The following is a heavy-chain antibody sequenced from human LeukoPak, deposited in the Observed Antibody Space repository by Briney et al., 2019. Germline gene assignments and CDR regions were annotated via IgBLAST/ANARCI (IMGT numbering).Heavy chain of an antibody. CDR2: IKSKTDGGTT. V-gene: IGHV3-15*01. CDR3: TTEGLQFW. Sequence: TTGGSLRLSCAASGFTFSNAWMSWVRQAPGKGLEWVGCIKSKTDGGTTDYAAPVKGRFTISRDDSKNTTYLQMNSLKTEDTAVYYCTTEGLQFWWGQGTLVTVSS. CDR1: GFTFSNAW. J-gene: IGHJ4*02. D-gene: IGHD5-24*01.